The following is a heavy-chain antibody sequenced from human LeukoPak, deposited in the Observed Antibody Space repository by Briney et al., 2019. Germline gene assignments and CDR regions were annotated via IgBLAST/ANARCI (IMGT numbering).Heavy chain of an antibody. CDR1: GFTFSSYW. CDR2: IKQDGSEK. Sequence: GSLRLSFATSGFTFSSYWISLVRQAPGKGLEWVANIKQDGSEKYYVDSVKGRFTISRDNAKNSLYLQMNSLRAEDTAVYYCARDRIGFGEFYDYWGQGTLVTVSS. J-gene: IGHJ4*02. D-gene: IGHD3-10*01. CDR3: ARDRIGFGEFYDY. V-gene: IGHV3-7*01.